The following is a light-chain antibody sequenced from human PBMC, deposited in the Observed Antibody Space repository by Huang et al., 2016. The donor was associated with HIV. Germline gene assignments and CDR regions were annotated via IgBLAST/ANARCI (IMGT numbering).Light chain of an antibody. J-gene: IGKJ4*01. CDR3: QHSDGLSPLT. CDR2: DAS. CDR1: QGIGSS. Sequence: AIRMTQSPSSLSASTGDRVTITCRASQGIGSSLAWYQQRPGKAPVLLIFDASTLPRGVQSRFTGSGARTVFTLTIACLQVEDVATDYCQHSDGLSPLTFGGGTKVDI. V-gene: IGKV1-8*01.